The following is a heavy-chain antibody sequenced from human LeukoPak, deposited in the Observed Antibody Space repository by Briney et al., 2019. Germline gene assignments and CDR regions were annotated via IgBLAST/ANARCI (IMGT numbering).Heavy chain of an antibody. J-gene: IGHJ5*02. CDR2: IYYSGST. V-gene: IGHV4-59*01. CDR1: GGSISSYY. CDR3: ARDRRITMVRGVTDWFDP. Sequence: SGTLSLTCTVSGGSISSYYWSWIRQPPGKGLEWIGYIYYSGSTNYNPSLKSRVTISVDTSKNQFSLKLSSVTAADTAVYYCARDRRITMVRGVTDWFDPWGQGTLVTVSS. D-gene: IGHD3-10*01.